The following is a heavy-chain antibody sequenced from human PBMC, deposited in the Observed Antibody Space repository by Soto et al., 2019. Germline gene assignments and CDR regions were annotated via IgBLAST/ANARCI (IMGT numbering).Heavy chain of an antibody. J-gene: IGHJ6*02. D-gene: IGHD4-17*01. Sequence: SETLSLTCTVSGGSISSDDYFWSWIRQPPGRGLEWIGCIYYSGRTYYTPSLESRVSISVDTSKNQFSLRLTSVTAADTAVYYCAGDRPSYGDYVRSFYSFGVDVWGQGTTVTVSS. CDR2: IYYSGRT. CDR3: AGDRPSYGDYVRSFYSFGVDV. V-gene: IGHV4-30-4*01. CDR1: GGSISSDDYF.